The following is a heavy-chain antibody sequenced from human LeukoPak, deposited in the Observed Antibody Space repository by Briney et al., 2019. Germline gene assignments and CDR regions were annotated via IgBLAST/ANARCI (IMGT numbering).Heavy chain of an antibody. Sequence: GGSLRLSCAASGFTFSSYSMNWVRQAPGKGLERVSAISGSGGSTYYADSVKGRFTISRDNSKNTLYLQMNGLRAEDTAVYYCAKSSGGRRPIDYWGQGTLVTVSS. CDR3: AKSSGGRRPIDY. D-gene: IGHD1-26*01. CDR2: ISGSGGST. V-gene: IGHV3-23*01. CDR1: GFTFSSYS. J-gene: IGHJ4*02.